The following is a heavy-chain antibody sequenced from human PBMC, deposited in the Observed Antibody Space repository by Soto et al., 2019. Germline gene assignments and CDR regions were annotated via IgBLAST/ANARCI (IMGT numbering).Heavy chain of an antibody. CDR1: GFTFSDYY. CDR3: AGAPYYYDSEC. J-gene: IGHJ1*01. D-gene: IGHD3-10*01. V-gene: IGHV3-11*01. CDR2: ISGGGTTI. Sequence: GGSLRLSCAASGFTFSDYYMTWIRQAPGKGLECVSYISGGGTTIYYADSVKGRFTVSRYNDKKSLYLQMNSLRAEDTAVYYCAGAPYYYDSECWGQGTRVTASS.